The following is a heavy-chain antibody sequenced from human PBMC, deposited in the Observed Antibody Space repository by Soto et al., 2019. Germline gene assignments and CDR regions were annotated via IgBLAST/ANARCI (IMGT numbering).Heavy chain of an antibody. CDR3: ARDPVFRGVMDGIDV. CDR1: GFIFANYG. CDR2: ISAYNGNT. D-gene: IGHD3-16*01. V-gene: IGHV1-18*01. J-gene: IGHJ6*02. Sequence: QVQLEQSGAEVKKPGASVKVSCKASGFIFANYGFTWVRQAPGQGLEWMGWISAYNGNTNHAQKFQDRIYMTTDTSTSTAYMDLRRLRSDDTAVYYCARDPVFRGVMDGIDVLGQGTTVTVSS.